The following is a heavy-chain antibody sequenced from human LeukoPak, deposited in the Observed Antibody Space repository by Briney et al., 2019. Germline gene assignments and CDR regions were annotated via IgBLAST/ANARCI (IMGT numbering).Heavy chain of an antibody. V-gene: IGHV3-21*01. CDR2: ISSSSSYI. D-gene: IGHD2-15*01. Sequence: GGTLRLSCAASGFTFSNYGMNWVRQAPGKGLEWVSSISSSSSYIYYADSVKGRFTISRDNAKNSLYLQMNSLRAEDTAVYNCARDAVVVVAASGPGYYFDYWGQGTLVTVSS. CDR3: ARDAVVVVAASGPGYYFDY. CDR1: GFTFSNYG. J-gene: IGHJ4*02.